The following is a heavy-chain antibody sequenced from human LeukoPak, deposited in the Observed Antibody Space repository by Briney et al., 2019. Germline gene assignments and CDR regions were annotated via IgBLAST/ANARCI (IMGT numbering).Heavy chain of an antibody. V-gene: IGHV3-49*03. Sequence: GRFLRLSCTASGFTFGDYAMSWFRQAPGKGLEWVGFIRSKAYGGTTEYAASVKGRFTISRDDSKSIAYLQMNSLKTEDTAVYYCTRDLWYYDSSGYYFFDYWGQGTLVIVSS. CDR3: TRDLWYYDSSGYYFFDY. CDR2: IRSKAYGGTT. D-gene: IGHD3-22*01. CDR1: GFTFGDYA. J-gene: IGHJ4*02.